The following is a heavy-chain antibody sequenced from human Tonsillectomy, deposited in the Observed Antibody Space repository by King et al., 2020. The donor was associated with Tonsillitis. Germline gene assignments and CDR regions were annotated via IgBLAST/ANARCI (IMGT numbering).Heavy chain of an antibody. D-gene: IGHD3-9*01. CDR1: GSSFTDFC. J-gene: IGHJ4*02. CDR3: ARSLRLFDSLDN. Sequence: AQLVQSGPDLKKPGASLTVSCQPSGSSFTDFCLHWARLVPGQGLEWMGWIDPNTGVANVALTFQGRVSMTRDTSLGTAYMDLSSLTPADTAVYYCARSLRLFDSLDNWGQGTLVTVSS. V-gene: IGHV1-2*02. CDR2: IDPNTGVA.